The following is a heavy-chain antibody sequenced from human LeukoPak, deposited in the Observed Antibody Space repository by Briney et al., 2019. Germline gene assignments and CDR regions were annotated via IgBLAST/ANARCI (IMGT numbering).Heavy chain of an antibody. Sequence: GGSLRLSCAASGFTFSSYAMSCVRQAPGKGLEWVSYITSSGGTIYYADSVKGRFTISRDNAKSSLYLQMNSLSADDTAVYYCAREVMGVAVTGTIDYWGQGTLVTVSS. CDR2: ITSSGGTI. V-gene: IGHV3-48*04. CDR3: AREVMGVAVTGTIDY. D-gene: IGHD6-19*01. J-gene: IGHJ4*02. CDR1: GFTFSSYA.